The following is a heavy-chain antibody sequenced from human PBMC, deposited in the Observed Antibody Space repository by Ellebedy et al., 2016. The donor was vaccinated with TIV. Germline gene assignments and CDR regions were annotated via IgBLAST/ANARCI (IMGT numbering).Heavy chain of an antibody. D-gene: IGHD3-10*01. Sequence: GESLKISXAASGFTFSSYAMHWVRQAPGKGLEWVAVISYDGSNKYYADSVKGRFTISRDNSKNTLYLQMNSLRAEDTAVYYCATMVRGVHMGSFDYWGQGTLVTVSS. CDR1: GFTFSSYA. J-gene: IGHJ4*02. CDR2: ISYDGSNK. V-gene: IGHV3-30-3*01. CDR3: ATMVRGVHMGSFDY.